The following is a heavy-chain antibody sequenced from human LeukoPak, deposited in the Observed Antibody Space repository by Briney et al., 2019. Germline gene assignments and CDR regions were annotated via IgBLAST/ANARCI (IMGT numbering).Heavy chain of an antibody. CDR1: GLIFSSYG. D-gene: IGHD3-10*01. Sequence: GGSLSLSRAASGLIFSSYGMHWVRQAPGKGREGVAGICYDGSKKYYADSVKGRFTISRDNSKNTLYLQMNSLRAEDTAVYYCAKVLGYYGSGSYYKEAYYYYYMDVWGKGTTVTVSS. CDR3: AKVLGYYGSGSYYKEAYYYYYMDV. V-gene: IGHV3-33*06. CDR2: ICYDGSKK. J-gene: IGHJ6*03.